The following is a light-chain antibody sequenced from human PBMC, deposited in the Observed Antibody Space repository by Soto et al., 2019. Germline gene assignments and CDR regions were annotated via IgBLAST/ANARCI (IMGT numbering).Light chain of an antibody. CDR1: SSDIGGYNY. CDR2: DVT. Sequence: QSALTQPASVSGSPGQSITISCTGSSSDIGGYNYVSWYQQHPGKAPKLIIYDVTYRPSGFSYRFSASKSGSTASLTISGLQPEDEPDYYCSSYSGSTTHILFGGGTKVTVL. J-gene: IGLJ2*01. V-gene: IGLV2-14*01. CDR3: SSYSGSTTHIL.